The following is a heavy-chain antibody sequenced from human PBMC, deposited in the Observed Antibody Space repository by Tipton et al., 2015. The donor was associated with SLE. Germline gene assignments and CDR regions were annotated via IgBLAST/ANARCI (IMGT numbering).Heavy chain of an antibody. J-gene: IGHJ4*02. CDR3: AKGITLSGYYLDY. Sequence: SLRLSCAAAGFTFSGYGMHWVRHTPGKGLDWVAIIGHDGNNIHYADSVKGRFTISRDNSKNTLYLQMRSLRPEDTAVYHCAKGITLSGYYLDYWGQGTLVTVSS. D-gene: IGHD2/OR15-2a*01. CDR2: IGHDGNNI. CDR1: GFTFSGYG. V-gene: IGHV3-30*02.